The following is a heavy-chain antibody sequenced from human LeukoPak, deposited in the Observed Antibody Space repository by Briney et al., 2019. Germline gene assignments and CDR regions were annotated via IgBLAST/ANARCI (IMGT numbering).Heavy chain of an antibody. J-gene: IGHJ4*02. D-gene: IGHD2-21*02. V-gene: IGHV3-15*01. CDR1: GFPLSNAW. Sequence: GGPLSLPCPASGFPLSNAWMSWAGQAPGQGLEWVGRSKSKTAGGTTDYAAPVKGRLTIPTGDSNNTPYMQVLRPQTADTSVYHCTTDQDGGDVNYWGQGTLVTVPS. CDR2: SKSKTAGGTT. CDR3: TTDQDGGDVNY.